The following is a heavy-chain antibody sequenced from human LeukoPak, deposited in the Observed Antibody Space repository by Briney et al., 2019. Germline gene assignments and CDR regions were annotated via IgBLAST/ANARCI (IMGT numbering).Heavy chain of an antibody. Sequence: GGSLRLSCAASGFTFISYEMKWVRQAPGKGLEWVSYISSSGSTIYYGDSVKGRFTISRDNAKNSLYLQMNSLRAEDTAVYYCARAHIAVAGTPPMGYWGQGTLVTVSS. CDR2: ISSSGSTI. J-gene: IGHJ4*02. CDR3: ARAHIAVAGTPPMGY. V-gene: IGHV3-48*03. D-gene: IGHD6-19*01. CDR1: GFTFISYE.